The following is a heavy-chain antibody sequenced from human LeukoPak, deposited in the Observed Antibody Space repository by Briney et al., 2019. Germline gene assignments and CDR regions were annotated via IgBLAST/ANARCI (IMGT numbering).Heavy chain of an antibody. CDR1: GFTVSSNY. Sequence: PGGSLRLSCAASGFTVSSNYMSWVRQAPGKGPEWVSVIYSGGSTYYADSVKGRFTISRDDSKNTLYLQMNSLRAEDTAVYYCARDRSSGFDYWGQGTLVTVSS. CDR2: IYSGGST. V-gene: IGHV3-66*01. CDR3: ARDRSSGFDY. J-gene: IGHJ4*02. D-gene: IGHD6-6*01.